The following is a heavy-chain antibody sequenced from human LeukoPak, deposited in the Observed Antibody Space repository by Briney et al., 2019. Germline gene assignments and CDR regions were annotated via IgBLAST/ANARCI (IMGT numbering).Heavy chain of an antibody. V-gene: IGHV1-69*13. D-gene: IGHD1-26*01. Sequence: GASVKVSCKASGYTFTSYGISWVRQAPGQGLEWMGGIIPIFGTANYAQKFQGRVTITADESTSTAYMELSSLRSEDTAVYYCARAERGEWELHDYWGQGTLVTVSS. CDR2: IIPIFGTA. CDR1: GYTFTSYG. CDR3: ARAERGEWELHDY. J-gene: IGHJ4*02.